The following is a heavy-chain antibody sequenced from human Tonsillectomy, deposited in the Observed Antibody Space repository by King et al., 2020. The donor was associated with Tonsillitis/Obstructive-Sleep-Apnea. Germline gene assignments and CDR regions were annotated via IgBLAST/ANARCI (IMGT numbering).Heavy chain of an antibody. CDR3: ASHSIAAAGTPGTFDI. Sequence: VQLVESGGGVVQPGRSLRLSCAASGFTFSSYGMHWVRQAPGKGLEWVAVIWYDGSNKYYADSVKGRFTISRDNSKNTLYLQMNSLRAEDTAVYYCASHSIAAAGTPGTFDIWGQGTMSPSLQ. CDR2: IWYDGSNK. J-gene: IGHJ3*02. CDR1: GFTFSSYG. V-gene: IGHV3-33*01. D-gene: IGHD6-13*01.